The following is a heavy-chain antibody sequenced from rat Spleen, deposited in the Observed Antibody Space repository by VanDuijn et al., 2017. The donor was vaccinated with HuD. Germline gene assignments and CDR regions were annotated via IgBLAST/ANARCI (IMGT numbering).Heavy chain of an antibody. J-gene: IGHJ2*01. V-gene: IGHV5-25*01. CDR2: ISPSGGST. D-gene: IGHD3-5*01. Sequence: EVQLVESGGGLVQPGRSLKVSCAASGFTFSDYYMAWVRQAPTKGLEWVASISPSGGSTYYPDSVKGRFTISRDNAKSTQYLQMDSLRSEDTATYYCATHPAPLELNYFDYWGQGVMVTVSS. CDR1: GFTFSDYY. CDR3: ATHPAPLELNYFDY.